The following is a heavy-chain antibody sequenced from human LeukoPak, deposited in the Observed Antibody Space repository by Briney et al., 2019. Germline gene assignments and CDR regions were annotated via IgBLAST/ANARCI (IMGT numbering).Heavy chain of an antibody. CDR3: ARGNDLIDY. J-gene: IGHJ4*02. D-gene: IGHD3-10*01. Sequence: SETLSLTCTVSGGSISSYYWSWIRQPPGKGLEWIGDIYYSGSTKYNPSLKSRVTILVDTSKNQFSLKLSSVTAADTAVYYCARGNDLIDYWGEANLVTVSS. V-gene: IGHV4-59*01. CDR1: GGSISSYY. CDR2: IYYSGST.